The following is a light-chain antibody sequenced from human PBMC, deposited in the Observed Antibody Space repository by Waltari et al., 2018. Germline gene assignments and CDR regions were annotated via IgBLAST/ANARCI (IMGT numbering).Light chain of an antibody. CDR3: QQRSTWPRVGVT. Sequence: EIVLTQSPATLSLSPGEVATLSCRASQSVSTYLAWYQQKPGQARRLLVYDASIRAADIPATFSCSGSGTGVTHTISSLDPEDFAIYYCQQRSTWPRVGVTFGQGTRVDLK. J-gene: IGKJ1*01. V-gene: IGKV3-11*01. CDR2: DAS. CDR1: QSVSTY.